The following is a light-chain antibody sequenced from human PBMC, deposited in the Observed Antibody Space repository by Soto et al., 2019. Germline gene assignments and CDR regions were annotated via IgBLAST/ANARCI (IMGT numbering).Light chain of an antibody. Sequence: QSVLTQPPSASGTPGQRVTISCSGSDANIGSNFVCWYQQVPGMAPKLLIYRNDRRPSSVPDRFSGSKSGTTASLAISGLRSYDEGDYYCPAWDDPLTVLFGGGTKLTVL. J-gene: IGLJ2*01. CDR2: RND. CDR3: PAWDDPLTVL. CDR1: DANIGSNF. V-gene: IGLV1-47*01.